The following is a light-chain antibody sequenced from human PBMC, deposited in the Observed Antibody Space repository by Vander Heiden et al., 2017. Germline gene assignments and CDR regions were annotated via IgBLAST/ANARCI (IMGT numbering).Light chain of an antibody. CDR2: GAS. CDR3: QQRSNWPST. Sequence: EVELTQSPAPLSLSPGDRATLSRRPSLSVSSYLAWYQQKPGQAPRLLIFGASNRATGIPDRFSGSGSGTDFTLTISSLEPEDFAVYYCQQRSNWPSTFGQGTRLEIK. CDR1: LSVSSY. J-gene: IGKJ5*01. V-gene: IGKV3-11*01.